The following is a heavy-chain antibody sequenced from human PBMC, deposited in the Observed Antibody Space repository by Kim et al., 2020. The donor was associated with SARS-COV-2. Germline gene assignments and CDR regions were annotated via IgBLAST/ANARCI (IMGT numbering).Heavy chain of an antibody. CDR2: IIPILGIA. CDR3: ARNSHRITIFGGTSGYHYMDV. Sequence: SVKVSCKSSGGTFSNYAISWVRQAPGQGLEWMGRIIPILGIANYAQKFQGRLTVTADKSTSTAYMELSSLRSEDTAVYYCARNSHRITIFGGTSGYHYMDVWGQGTTVTVSS. CDR1: GGTFSNYA. V-gene: IGHV1-69*04. J-gene: IGHJ6*03. D-gene: IGHD3-3*01.